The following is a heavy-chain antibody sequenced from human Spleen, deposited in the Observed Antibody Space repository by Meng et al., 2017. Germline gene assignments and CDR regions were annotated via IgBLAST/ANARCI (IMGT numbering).Heavy chain of an antibody. J-gene: IGHJ6*02. CDR3: ARAPTRRAAAGTYYYYGMDV. D-gene: IGHD6-13*01. CDR2: IYYSGST. V-gene: IGHV4-59*01. Sequence: SETLSLTCTVSGGSISCYYWNWIRQPPGKGLELIGYIYYSGSTNYNPSLKSRVTISVDTSKNQFSLKLSSVTAADTAVYYCARAPTRRAAAGTYYYYGMDVWGQGTTVTVSS. CDR1: GGSISCYY.